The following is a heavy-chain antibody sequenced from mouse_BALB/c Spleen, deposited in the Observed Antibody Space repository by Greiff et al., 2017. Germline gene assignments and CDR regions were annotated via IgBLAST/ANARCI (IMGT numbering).Heavy chain of an antibody. J-gene: IGHJ3*01. CDR3: ARRGYGNYGGFAY. CDR2: ILPGSGST. CDR1: GYTFSSYW. D-gene: IGHD2-1*01. V-gene: IGHV1-9*01. Sequence: QVQLKQSGAELMKPGASVKISCKATGYTFSSYWIEWVKQRPGHGLEWIGEILPGSGSTNYNEKFKGKATFTADTSSNTAYMQLSSLTSEDSAVYYCARRGYGNYGGFAYWGQGTLVTVSA.